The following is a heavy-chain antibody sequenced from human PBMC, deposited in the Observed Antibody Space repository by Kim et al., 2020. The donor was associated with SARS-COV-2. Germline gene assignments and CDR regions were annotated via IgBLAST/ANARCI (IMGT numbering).Heavy chain of an antibody. J-gene: IGHJ4*02. V-gene: IGHV4-39*01. CDR1: GGSISSSSYY. CDR3: ARRESYYGSGRPTL. D-gene: IGHD3-10*01. Sequence: SETLSLTCTVSGGSISSSSYYWGWIRQPPGKGLEWIGSIYYSGSTYYNPSLKSRVTISVDTSKNQFSLKLSSVTAADTAVYYCARRESYYGSGRPTLWGQGTLVTVSS. CDR2: IYYSGST.